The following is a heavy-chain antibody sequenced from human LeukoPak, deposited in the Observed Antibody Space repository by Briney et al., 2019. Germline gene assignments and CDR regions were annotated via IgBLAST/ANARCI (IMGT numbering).Heavy chain of an antibody. CDR3: ASEIRRDGYNWDDAFDT. J-gene: IGHJ3*02. Sequence: ASVKVSCKASGGTFSSYAISWVRQAPGQGLEWMGRIIPIFGTANYAQKFQGRVTITTDESTSTAYMELSSLRSEDTAVYYCASEIRRDGYNWDDAFDTWGQGTMVTVSS. D-gene: IGHD5-24*01. CDR1: GGTFSSYA. CDR2: IIPIFGTA. V-gene: IGHV1-69*05.